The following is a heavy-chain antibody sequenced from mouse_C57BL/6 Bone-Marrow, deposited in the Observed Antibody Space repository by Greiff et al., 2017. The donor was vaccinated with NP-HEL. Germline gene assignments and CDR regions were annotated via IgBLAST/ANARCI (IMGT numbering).Heavy chain of an antibody. J-gene: IGHJ2*01. CDR2: ISSGGSYT. CDR1: GFTFSSYG. D-gene: IGHD1-1*01. Sequence: EVMLVESGGDLVKPGGSLKLSCAASGFTFSSYGMSWVRQTPDKRLEWVATISSGGSYTYYPDSVKGRFTISRDNAKNTLYLQMSSLKSEDTAMYYGARPRITTVPYYFDYWGQGTTLTVSS. CDR3: ARPRITTVPYYFDY. V-gene: IGHV5-6*01.